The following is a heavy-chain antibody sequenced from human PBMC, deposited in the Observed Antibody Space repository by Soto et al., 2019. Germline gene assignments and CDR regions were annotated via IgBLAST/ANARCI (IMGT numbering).Heavy chain of an antibody. J-gene: IGHJ4*02. CDR3: TTDYYDSSGYYYDY. V-gene: IGHV3-15*01. Sequence: EVQLVESGGGLVKPGGSLRLSCAASGFTFSNAWMGWVRQAPGKGLEWVGRIKSKTDGGTTDYAAPVKGRFTISRDDSKNTLYLQMNSLKTEDTAVYYCTTDYYDSSGYYYDYWGQGTLVTVSS. CDR2: IKSKTDGGTT. CDR1: GFTFSNAW. D-gene: IGHD3-22*01.